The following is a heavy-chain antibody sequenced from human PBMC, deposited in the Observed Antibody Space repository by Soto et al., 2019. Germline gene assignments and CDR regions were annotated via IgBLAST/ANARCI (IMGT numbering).Heavy chain of an antibody. D-gene: IGHD2-15*01. Sequence: QVQLVESGGGVVQPGRSLRLSCAASGFTFSSYGMHWVRQAPGKGLEWVAVISYDGSNKYYADSVKGRFTISRDNPKNTLYLQMNSLRAEDTAVYYCAKDRLRWRLDQDFDYWGQGTLVTVSS. V-gene: IGHV3-30*18. CDR3: AKDRLRWRLDQDFDY. CDR2: ISYDGSNK. J-gene: IGHJ4*02. CDR1: GFTFSSYG.